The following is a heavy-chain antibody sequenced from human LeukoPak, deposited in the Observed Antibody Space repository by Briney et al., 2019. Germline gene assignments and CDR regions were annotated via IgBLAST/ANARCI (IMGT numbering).Heavy chain of an antibody. D-gene: IGHD3-10*01. V-gene: IGHV3-23*01. CDR1: GFTFNNYA. Sequence: GGSLRLSCAASGFTFNNYAMSWVRQAPGKGLEWVPAISGSGGGTYYADSVKGRFTISRDNSKNTLYLQMNSLRAEDTAVYYCAKVPTYGSGSYYFDYWGQGTLVTVSS. CDR3: AKVPTYGSGSYYFDY. J-gene: IGHJ4*02. CDR2: ISGSGGGT.